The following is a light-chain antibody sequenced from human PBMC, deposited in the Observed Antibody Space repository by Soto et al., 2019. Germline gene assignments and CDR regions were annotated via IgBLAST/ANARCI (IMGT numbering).Light chain of an antibody. J-gene: IGKJ2*01. Sequence: DIQMTQSPSSLSASVGDRVTITCRASQSISSYLNWYQHKPGKAPKLLIYAASSLQSGVPSRLSGSGSGTDFTLTISSLQPEDFATYYCQQSYSTPSTFGQGTKLEIK. V-gene: IGKV1-39*01. CDR2: AAS. CDR3: QQSYSTPST. CDR1: QSISSY.